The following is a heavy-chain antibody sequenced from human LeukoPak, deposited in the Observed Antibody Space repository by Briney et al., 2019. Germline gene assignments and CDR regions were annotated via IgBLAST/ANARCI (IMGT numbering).Heavy chain of an antibody. Sequence: PSETLSLTCTVSGGSISSYYWSWIRQPPGKGLEWIGYIYCSGSTNYNPSLKSRVTISVDTSKNQFSLKLSSVTAADTAVYYCASSYYYGSGSDLGNWFDPWGQGTLVTVPS. D-gene: IGHD3-10*01. CDR1: GGSISSYY. V-gene: IGHV4-59*01. J-gene: IGHJ5*02. CDR3: ASSYYYGSGSDLGNWFDP. CDR2: IYCSGST.